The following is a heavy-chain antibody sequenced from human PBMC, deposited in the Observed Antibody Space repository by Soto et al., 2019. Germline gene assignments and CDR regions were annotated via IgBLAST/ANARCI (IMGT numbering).Heavy chain of an antibody. CDR3: AKDVPRGDSYARGGDY. CDR2: ISYDGSNK. CDR1: GFTFSSYG. V-gene: IGHV3-30*18. Sequence: QVQLVESGGGVGQPGRSLRLSCAASGFTFSSYGMHWVRQAPGKGLEWVAVISYDGSNKYYADSVKGRFTISRDNSKNTLYLQMNSLRADDTAVHYCAKDVPRGDSYARGGDYWGQGTLVTVSS. J-gene: IGHJ4*02. D-gene: IGHD5-18*01.